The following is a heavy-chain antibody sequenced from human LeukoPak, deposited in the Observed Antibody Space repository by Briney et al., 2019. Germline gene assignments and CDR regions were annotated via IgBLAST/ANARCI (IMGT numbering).Heavy chain of an antibody. V-gene: IGHV4-59*12. CDR3: ARGRMVGSPYYYYYMDV. CDR1: GGSISSYY. CDR2: IYYSGST. J-gene: IGHJ6*03. D-gene: IGHD2-15*01. Sequence: SETLSLTCTVSGGSISSYYWSWIRQPPGKGLEWIGYIYYSGSTNYNPSLKSRVTISVDTSKNQFSLKLSSVTAADTAVYYCARGRMVGSPYYYYYMDVWGKGTTVTVSS.